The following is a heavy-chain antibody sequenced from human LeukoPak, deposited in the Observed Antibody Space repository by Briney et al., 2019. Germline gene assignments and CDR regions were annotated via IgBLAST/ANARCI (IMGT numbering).Heavy chain of an antibody. CDR1: GFTFSTHS. Sequence: GGSLRLSCAASGFTFSTHSMNWVRQAPGKGLEWLSYISTSSSTIYYAESVKGRFTISRDNAKNSLYLQMNSLRVEDTAIYYCAKARGGGSHDDFDYWGQGTLVTVSS. V-gene: IGHV3-48*01. CDR3: AKARGGGSHDDFDY. D-gene: IGHD1-26*01. CDR2: ISTSSSTI. J-gene: IGHJ4*02.